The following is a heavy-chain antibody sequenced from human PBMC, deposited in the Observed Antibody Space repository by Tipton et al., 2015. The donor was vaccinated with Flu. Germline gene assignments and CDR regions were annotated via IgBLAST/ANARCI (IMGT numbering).Heavy chain of an antibody. CDR2: ITGTSTYI. J-gene: IGHJ4*02. V-gene: IGHV3-21*06. D-gene: IGHD2-21*01. CDR1: GFIFSTYT. CDR3: ARGSVVAND. Sequence: SLRLSCAASGFIFSTYTMNWVRQAPGKGLEWVSSITGTSTYIYYADSVMGRFTISRDNAKNSLYLQMNSLRAEDSAVYYCARGSVVANDWGQGTPLTVSS.